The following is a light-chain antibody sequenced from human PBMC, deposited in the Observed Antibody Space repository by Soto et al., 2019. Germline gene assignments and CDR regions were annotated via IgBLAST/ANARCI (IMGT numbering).Light chain of an antibody. CDR2: DAS. CDR1: QYITIY. V-gene: IGKV3-11*01. Sequence: EIVCTQSPATLCLSPGGRATFPCRSTQYITIYLAWYQQKPGQAPRLLIYDASNRATGIPARFSGSGSGTDFTLTISRLEPEDFAVYYCQQYGRSPQITFGQGTRLEIK. J-gene: IGKJ5*01. CDR3: QQYGRSPQIT.